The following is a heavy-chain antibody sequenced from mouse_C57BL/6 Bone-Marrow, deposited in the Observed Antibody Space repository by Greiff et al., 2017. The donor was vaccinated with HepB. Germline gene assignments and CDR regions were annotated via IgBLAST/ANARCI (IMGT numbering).Heavy chain of an antibody. V-gene: IGHV5-4*03. CDR1: GFTFSSYA. CDR3: ARFLLHDY. CDR2: ISDGGSYT. D-gene: IGHD1-1*01. J-gene: IGHJ2*01. Sequence: EVNLVESGGGLVKPGGSLKLSCAASGFTFSSYAMSWVRQTPEKRLEWVATISDGGSYTYYPDNVKGRFTISRDNAKNNLYLQMSHLKSEDTAMYYCARFLLHDYWGQGTTLTVSS.